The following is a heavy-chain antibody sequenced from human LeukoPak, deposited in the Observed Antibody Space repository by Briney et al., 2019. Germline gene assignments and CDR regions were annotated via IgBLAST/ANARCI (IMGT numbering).Heavy chain of an antibody. J-gene: IGHJ4*02. Sequence: GGSLRLSCAASGFTFSDYYMSWIRQAPGKGLEWVSYISSSGSTIYYADSVKGRFTISRDNAKNSLYLQMDSLRAEDTAVYYCARDLNMFGELLSNAFDYWGQGTLATVSS. CDR2: ISSSGSTI. CDR3: ARDLNMFGELLSNAFDY. D-gene: IGHD3-10*02. V-gene: IGHV3-11*01. CDR1: GFTFSDYY.